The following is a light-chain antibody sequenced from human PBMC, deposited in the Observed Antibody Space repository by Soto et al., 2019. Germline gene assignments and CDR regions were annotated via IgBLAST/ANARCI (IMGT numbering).Light chain of an antibody. CDR1: SDNIGAGYD. CDR3: QSYDVSLRGYV. Sequence: QSVLTQPPSVSGAPGQKVTISCTGTSDNIGAGYDVHWYQQLPGTAPKLLIYGNTKRPSGVPDRFSGSKSGTSASLAITGLQAEDEADYYCQSYDVSLRGYVFGTGTKLTVL. V-gene: IGLV1-40*01. J-gene: IGLJ1*01. CDR2: GNT.